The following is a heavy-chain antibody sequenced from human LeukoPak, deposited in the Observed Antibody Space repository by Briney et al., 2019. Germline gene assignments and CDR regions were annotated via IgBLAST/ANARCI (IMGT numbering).Heavy chain of an antibody. CDR3: ARSHPYYDFWSGYYYDY. J-gene: IGHJ4*02. D-gene: IGHD3-3*01. V-gene: IGHV4-59*01. CDR2: IYYSGST. Sequence: SETLSLTCTVSGGSISSYYWSWIRQPPGKGLEWIGYIYYSGSTNYNPSLKSRVTISVDTSKSQFSLKLSSVTAADTAVYYCARSHPYYDFWSGYYYDYWGQGTLVTVSS. CDR1: GGSISSYY.